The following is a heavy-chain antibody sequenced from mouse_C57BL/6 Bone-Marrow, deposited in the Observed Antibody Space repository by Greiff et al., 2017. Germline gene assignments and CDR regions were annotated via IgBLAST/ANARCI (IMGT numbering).Heavy chain of an antibody. D-gene: IGHD4-1*01. CDR2: INPGSGGT. J-gene: IGHJ3*01. Sequence: MQLQQSGAELVRPGTSVKVSCKASGYAFTNYLIEWVKQRPGQGLEWIGVINPGSGGTNYNEKFKGKATLTADKSSSTAYMQLSSLTSEDSAVYFGARAKNWDSWFAYWGQGTLVTVSA. CDR1: GYAFTNYL. CDR3: ARAKNWDSWFAY. V-gene: IGHV1-54*01.